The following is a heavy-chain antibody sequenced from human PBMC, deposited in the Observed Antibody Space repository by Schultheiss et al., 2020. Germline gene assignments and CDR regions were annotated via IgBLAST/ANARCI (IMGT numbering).Heavy chain of an antibody. J-gene: IGHJ3*02. V-gene: IGHV3-30*03. Sequence: GGSLRLSCAASGFTFSSYGMHWVRQAPGKGLEWVAVISYDGSNKYYADSVKGRFTISRDNSKNTLYLQMNSLRAEDTAVYYCARAEDYDYIWGSYRYGYAFDIWGQGTMVTVSS. CDR3: ARAEDYDYIWGSYRYGYAFDI. CDR2: ISYDGSNK. CDR1: GFTFSSYG. D-gene: IGHD3-16*02.